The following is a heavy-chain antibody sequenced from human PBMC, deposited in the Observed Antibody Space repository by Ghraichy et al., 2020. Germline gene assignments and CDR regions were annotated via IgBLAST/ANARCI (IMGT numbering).Heavy chain of an antibody. V-gene: IGHV2-26*01. CDR1: GFSLNNTKMG. CDR2: IFSNDEK. J-gene: IGHJ6*02. Sequence: SGPTLVKPTETLTLTCTVSGFSLNNTKMGVSWIRQPPGKALEWLAHIFSNDEKSYNTSLKSRLTISKDTSKSQVVLNLSNMDPVDTATYYCARIVVMSTLGGFNYGMDVWGQGTTVTVSS. D-gene: IGHD3-16*01. CDR3: ARIVVMSTLGGFNYGMDV.